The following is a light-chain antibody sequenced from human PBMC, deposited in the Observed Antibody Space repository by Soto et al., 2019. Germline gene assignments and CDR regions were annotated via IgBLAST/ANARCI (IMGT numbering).Light chain of an antibody. Sequence: EVVLTQSPGTLSLSPGERATLSCTASQTISRNYLAWYQQKPGQAPRILISGASSRATGIPDRFSGSGSGTDFTLTISRLEADDFAMYYCQQYGTSPRTFGQGTKVEI. J-gene: IGKJ1*01. V-gene: IGKV3-20*01. CDR2: GAS. CDR3: QQYGTSPRT. CDR1: QTISRNY.